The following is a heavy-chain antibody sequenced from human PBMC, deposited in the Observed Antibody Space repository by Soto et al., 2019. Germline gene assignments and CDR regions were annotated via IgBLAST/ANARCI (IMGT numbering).Heavy chain of an antibody. D-gene: IGHD2-15*01. J-gene: IGHJ4*02. V-gene: IGHV4-39*01. CDR2: IYYSGST. CDR3: ARQPDGGKVY. Sequence: QLQLQESGPGLVKPSETLSLTCTVSGGSISSSSYYWDWIRQPPGKGLEWIGSIYYSGSTYSNPSLKSRVTISVDTSKNQFSLKLSSVTAADTAVYYCARQPDGGKVYWGQGTLVTVSS. CDR1: GGSISSSSYY.